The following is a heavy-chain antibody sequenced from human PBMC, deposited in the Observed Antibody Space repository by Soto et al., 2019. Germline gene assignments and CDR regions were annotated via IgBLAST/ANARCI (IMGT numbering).Heavy chain of an antibody. CDR3: ARAAIAARRVIRICYY. V-gene: IGHV1-69*01. CDR2: IIPIFGTA. J-gene: IGHJ6*03. Sequence: CKTAVEAMSRYPGSRLRQNKQQGLDWMGGIIPIFGTANYAQKFQGRVTITADESTSTAYMELNSLRSEDAAVYYCARAAIAARRVIRICYY. D-gene: IGHD6-6*01. CDR1: VEAMSRYP.